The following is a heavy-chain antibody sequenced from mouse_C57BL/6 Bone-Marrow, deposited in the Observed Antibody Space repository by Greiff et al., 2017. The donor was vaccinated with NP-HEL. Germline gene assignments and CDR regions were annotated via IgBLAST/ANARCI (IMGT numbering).Heavy chain of an antibody. V-gene: IGHV1-64*01. D-gene: IGHD1-1*01. CDR3: AKKVRCITTIVGGTYYYAMDY. Sequence: QVQLQQPGAELVKPGASVKLSCKASGYTFTSYWMHWVKQRPGQGLEWIGLIHPNSGSTNYNEKFKSKATLTVDKSSSTAYMQLSSLTSEDSAVYYCAKKVRCITTIVGGTYYYAMDYWGQGTSVTVSS. J-gene: IGHJ4*01. CDR1: GYTFTSYW. CDR2: IHPNSGST.